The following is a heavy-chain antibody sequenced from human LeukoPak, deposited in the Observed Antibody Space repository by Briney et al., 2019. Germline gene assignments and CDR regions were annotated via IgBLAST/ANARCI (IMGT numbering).Heavy chain of an antibody. CDR3: ARTMIVGATYYYYGMDV. CDR1: GFTFSSYW. CDR2: IKQDGSEK. D-gene: IGHD1-26*01. J-gene: IGHJ6*02. Sequence: GGSLRLSCAASGFTFSSYWMSWVRQAPGKGLEWVANIKQDGSEKYYVDSVKGRFTISRDNAKNSLYLQMNSLRAEDTAVYYCARTMIVGATYYYYGMDVWGQGTTVTVSS. V-gene: IGHV3-7*01.